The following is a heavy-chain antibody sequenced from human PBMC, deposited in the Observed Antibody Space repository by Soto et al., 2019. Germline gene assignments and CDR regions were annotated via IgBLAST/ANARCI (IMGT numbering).Heavy chain of an antibody. CDR3: GRLEGLATISYYFDY. D-gene: IGHD3-9*01. Sequence: PSETLSLTCAVSGGSISSGGYSWSWIRQPPGKGLEWIGYIYHSGSTYYNPSLKSRVTISVDRSKNQFSLKLSSLSAADTAVYYCGRLEGLATISYYFDYWGQGALVTVSS. CDR2: IYHSGST. J-gene: IGHJ4*02. CDR1: GGSISSGGYS. V-gene: IGHV4-30-2*01.